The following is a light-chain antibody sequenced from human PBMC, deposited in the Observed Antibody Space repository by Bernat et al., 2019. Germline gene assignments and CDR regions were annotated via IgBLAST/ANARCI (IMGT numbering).Light chain of an antibody. CDR2: GSS. CDR3: QQCGSSPLT. J-gene: IGKJ4*01. CDR1: QSVNNY. V-gene: IGKV3-20*01. Sequence: IVLTQSPATLSLSPGERATLSCRASQSVNNYLAWYQQKPGQAPRLLIYGSSNSDTGIPDRFSGSGSGTDFTLAISRLEPEDFAVYYCQQCGSSPLTFGGGTKVEIK.